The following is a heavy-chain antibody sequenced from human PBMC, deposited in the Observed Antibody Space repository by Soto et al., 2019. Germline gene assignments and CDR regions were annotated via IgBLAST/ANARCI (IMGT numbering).Heavy chain of an antibody. CDR3: ARDALRGNDAFDI. Sequence: SQTLSLTCAISGDSVSSNSAAWNWIRQSPSRGLEWLGRTYYRSKWYHDYAVSVTSRITINPDKSKNQFSLQLNSVTPEDTAVYYCARDALRGNDAFDIWDQGTMVTVSS. CDR2: TYYRSKWYH. D-gene: IGHD4-17*01. J-gene: IGHJ3*02. V-gene: IGHV6-1*01. CDR1: GDSVSSNSAA.